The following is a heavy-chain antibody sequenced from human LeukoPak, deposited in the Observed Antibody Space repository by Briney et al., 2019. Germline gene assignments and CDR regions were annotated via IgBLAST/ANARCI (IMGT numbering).Heavy chain of an antibody. V-gene: IGHV1-69*01. D-gene: IGHD3-10*01. Sequence: SVTVSCKASGGTFRNYAISWVRQAPGQGLEWMGGIIPIFGTADYAQKFQGRVTITADESTSTAYMELSSLRAEDTAVYYCARDLVGSAISYSSGAWDYWGQGTLVTVSS. CDR3: ARDLVGSAISYSSGAWDY. J-gene: IGHJ4*02. CDR2: IIPIFGTA. CDR1: GGTFRNYA.